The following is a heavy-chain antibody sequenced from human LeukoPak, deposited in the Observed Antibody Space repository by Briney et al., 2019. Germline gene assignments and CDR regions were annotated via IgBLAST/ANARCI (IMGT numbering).Heavy chain of an antibody. V-gene: IGHV4-39*01. CDR3: ARLTSIYYFDY. CDR1: GGSISSSSYY. D-gene: IGHD3-3*02. Sequence: SETLSLTCTVSGGSISSSSYYWGWIRQPPGKGLEWIGSIYYSGSTYYNPSLKSRVTISVDTSKNQFSLKLSSVTAADTAVYYCARLTSIYYFDYWGQGTLVTVSS. CDR2: IYYSGST. J-gene: IGHJ4*02.